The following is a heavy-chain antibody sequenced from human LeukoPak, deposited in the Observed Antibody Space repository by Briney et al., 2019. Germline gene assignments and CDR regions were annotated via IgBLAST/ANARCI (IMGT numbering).Heavy chain of an antibody. J-gene: IGHJ5*02. CDR1: GGSIGSGDYY. CDR3: ARGRTYCSSTSCYYWFDP. CDR2: IYYSGST. Sequence: SQTLSLTCTVSGGSIGSGDYYWSWIRQPPGKGLEWIGYIYYSGSTNYNPSLKSRVTISVDTSKNQFSLKLSSVTAADTAVYYCARGRTYCSSTSCYYWFDPWGQGTLVTVSS. D-gene: IGHD2-2*01. V-gene: IGHV4-30-4*01.